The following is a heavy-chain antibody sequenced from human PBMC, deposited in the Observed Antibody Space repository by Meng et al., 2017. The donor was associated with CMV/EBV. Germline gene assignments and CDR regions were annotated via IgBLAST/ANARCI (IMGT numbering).Heavy chain of an antibody. CDR1: SFNGYS. CDR2: INYRGST. Sequence: SFNGYSWTWIRQVPGKGLEWIGVINYRGSTDYNPSLKSRVSISIDTSKNQFSLRLSSATAADTAVYYCARGRDTAFGVVITGYYFDYWGQGTLVTVSS. J-gene: IGHJ4*02. D-gene: IGHD3-3*01. V-gene: IGHV4-34*01. CDR3: ARGRDTAFGVVITGYYFDY.